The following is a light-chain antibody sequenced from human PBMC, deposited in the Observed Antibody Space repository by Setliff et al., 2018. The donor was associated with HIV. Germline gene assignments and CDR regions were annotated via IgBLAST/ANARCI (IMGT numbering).Light chain of an antibody. CDR1: SSDVGGYNY. Sequence: QSVLTQPASVSGSPGQSITISCTGTSSDVGGYNYVSWYQQHPGKAPKLMIYEVSNRPSGVSNRFSGSKSGNTASLTISGLQAEDEADYYCSSYTSSSTVVFGGGTKGTV. CDR3: SSYTSSSTVV. CDR2: EVS. V-gene: IGLV2-14*01. J-gene: IGLJ2*01.